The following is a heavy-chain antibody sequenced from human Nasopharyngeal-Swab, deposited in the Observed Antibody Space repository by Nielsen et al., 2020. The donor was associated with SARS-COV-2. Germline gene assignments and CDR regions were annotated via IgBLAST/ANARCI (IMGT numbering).Heavy chain of an antibody. D-gene: IGHD3-10*01. CDR2: IYSGGST. J-gene: IGHJ4*02. CDR1: GFTVSSKY. Sequence: GESLKISCAASGFTVSSKYMSWVRQAPGKGLEWVSVIYSGGSTYYADSVKGRFTISRDNSKNTVYLQMNSLRAEDTAVYYCAREGRFGELSHDPFDYWGQGTLVTVSS. V-gene: IGHV3-66*01. CDR3: AREGRFGELSHDPFDY.